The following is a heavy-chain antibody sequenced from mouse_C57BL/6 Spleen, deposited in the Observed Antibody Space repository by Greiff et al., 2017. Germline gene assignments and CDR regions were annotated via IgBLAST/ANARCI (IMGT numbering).Heavy chain of an antibody. CDR3: ARRAGSSRLYAMDY. CDR2: INPNYGTT. J-gene: IGHJ4*01. D-gene: IGHD1-1*01. CDR1: GYSFTDYN. Sequence: EVQLQQSVPELVKPGASVKISCTASGYSFTDYNMNWVKQSNGKSLEWIGVINPNYGTTSYNPKFQGKATLTVDPSSSTAYLQLISLTSEDSAVYYCARRAGSSRLYAMDYWGQGTSVTVAS. V-gene: IGHV1-39*01.